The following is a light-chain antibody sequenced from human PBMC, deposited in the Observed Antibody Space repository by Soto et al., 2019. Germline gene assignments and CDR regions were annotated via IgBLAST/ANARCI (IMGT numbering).Light chain of an antibody. Sequence: DIQMTQSPSSLSASVGDRVTITCRASQTISNTLNWYQQRPGKPPNLLIYGSSTLQSGVPPRFSGGGSGTEFTLTISSLQPEDFATYYCQQTYSTPITFGQGTRLEIK. J-gene: IGKJ5*01. CDR1: QTISNT. CDR3: QQTYSTPIT. CDR2: GSS. V-gene: IGKV1-39*01.